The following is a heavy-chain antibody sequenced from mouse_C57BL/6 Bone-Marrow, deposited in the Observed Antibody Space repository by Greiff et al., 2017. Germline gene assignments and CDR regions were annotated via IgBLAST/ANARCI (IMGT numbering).Heavy chain of an antibody. CDR3: ARGGAYYSNYEDY. V-gene: IGHV1-59*01. D-gene: IGHD2-5*01. J-gene: IGHJ2*01. Sequence: QVQLQQPGAELVRPGTSVKLSCKASGYTFTSYWMHWVKQRPGQGLEWIGVIDPSDSYTNYNQKFKGKATLTVDTSSSTAYMQLSSLTSEDSAVYYCARGGAYYSNYEDYRGQGTTLTVSS. CDR2: IDPSDSYT. CDR1: GYTFTSYW.